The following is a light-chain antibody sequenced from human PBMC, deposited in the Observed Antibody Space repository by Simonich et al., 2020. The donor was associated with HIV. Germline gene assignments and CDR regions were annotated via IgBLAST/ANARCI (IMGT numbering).Light chain of an antibody. CDR3: QQYYITPQT. CDR2: WAS. CDR1: QSVLYSSNNKKY. V-gene: IGKV4-1*01. Sequence: DIVMTQSPDSLAVSLGERATINCKSSQSVLYSSNNKKYLAWYQKKPGQPPKLLIYWASTRESGVPDRISGSGSGTEFTLTISSLQSEDVAVYYCQQYYITPQTFGQGTKVEIK. J-gene: IGKJ1*01.